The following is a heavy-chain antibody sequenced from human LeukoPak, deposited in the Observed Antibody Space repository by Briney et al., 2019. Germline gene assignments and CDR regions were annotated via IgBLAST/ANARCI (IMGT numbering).Heavy chain of an antibody. CDR1: GGSISSGGYS. CDR3: ASGYCSGGSCYSPGPDYYYYGMDV. Sequence: KPSETLSLTCAVSGGSISSGGYSWSWIRQPPGKGLEWIGYIYHSGSTYYNPSLKSRVTISVDTSKNQFSLKLSSVTAADTAVYYCASGYCSGGSCYSPGPDYYYYGMDVWGQGTTVTVSS. J-gene: IGHJ6*02. V-gene: IGHV4-30-2*01. D-gene: IGHD2-15*01. CDR2: IYHSGST.